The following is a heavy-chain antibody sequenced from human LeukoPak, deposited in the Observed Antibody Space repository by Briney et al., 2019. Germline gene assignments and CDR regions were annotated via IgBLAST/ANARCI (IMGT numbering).Heavy chain of an antibody. J-gene: IGHJ6*03. CDR2: ISHSGNT. Sequence: SETLSLTCNVSGDSITSTYYWGWIRQPPGKGLEWIGSISHSGNTYYNPSLKSRVTISVDTSKNQFSLKLSSVTAADTAVYYCARVTSYGSGSYYKRRHYYYYYMDVWGKGTTVTVSS. CDR3: ARVTSYGSGSYYKRRHYYYYYMDV. V-gene: IGHV4-38-2*02. CDR1: GDSITSTYY. D-gene: IGHD3-10*01.